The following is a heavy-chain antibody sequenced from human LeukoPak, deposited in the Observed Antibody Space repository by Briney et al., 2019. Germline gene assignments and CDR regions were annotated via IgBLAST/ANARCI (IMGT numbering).Heavy chain of an antibody. V-gene: IGHV3-48*01. D-gene: IGHD6-13*01. Sequence: GGSLRLSCAASGFTFNSYTMNWVRQAPGKGLEWVSSITSGSSTIFYVDSVKGRFTISRDNAKNSLYLHMSSLRAEDTAVYYCARDPIGGSWYVLDYWGQGTLVAVSS. J-gene: IGHJ4*02. CDR2: ITSGSSTI. CDR3: ARDPIGGSWYVLDY. CDR1: GFTFNSYT.